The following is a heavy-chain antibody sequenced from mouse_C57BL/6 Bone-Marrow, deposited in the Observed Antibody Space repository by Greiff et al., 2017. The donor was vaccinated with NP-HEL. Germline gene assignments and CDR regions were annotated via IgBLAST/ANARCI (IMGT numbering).Heavy chain of an antibody. V-gene: IGHV1-19*01. CDR2: INPYNGGT. CDR1: GYTFTDYY. J-gene: IGHJ2*01. Sequence: VHVKQSGPVLVKPGASVKMSCKASGYTFTDYYMNWVKQSHGKSLEWIGVINPYNGGTSYNQKFKGKATLTVDKSSSTAYMELNSLTSEDSAVYYCARGYYYWGQGTTLTVSS. CDR3: ARGYYY.